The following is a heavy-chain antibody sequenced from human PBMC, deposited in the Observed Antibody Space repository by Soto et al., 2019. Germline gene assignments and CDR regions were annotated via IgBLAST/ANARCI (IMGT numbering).Heavy chain of an antibody. J-gene: IGHJ3*02. V-gene: IGHV1-58*01. CDR3: AAELYSGGRCCSFDI. CDR2: IVVGAGNT. Sequence: SVKVSCKASGFTFSNSAVQRVRQARGQRLEWMGWIVVGAGNTNYAQELQGRLTITRDVSTNTAYMELRSLRSEDTAVYYCAAELYSGGRCCSFDIWGQGTMVTVSS. D-gene: IGHD2-15*01. CDR1: GFTFSNSA.